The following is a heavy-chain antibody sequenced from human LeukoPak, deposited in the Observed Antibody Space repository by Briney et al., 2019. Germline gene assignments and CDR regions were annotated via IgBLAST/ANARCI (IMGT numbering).Heavy chain of an antibody. J-gene: IGHJ5*02. CDR2: INPNSGGT. D-gene: IGHD3-9*01. CDR3: ARNPQNYDILTGYYWNWFDP. V-gene: IGHV1-2*06. CDR1: GYTITGYY. Sequence: GASVKVSCKASGYTITGYYMHWVRQTPGQGLEWMGRINPNSGGTNSAQKFQGRITMTRDTSINTAYMELSRLRSDDTAVYYCARNPQNYDILTGYYWNWFDPWGQGTLVTVSS.